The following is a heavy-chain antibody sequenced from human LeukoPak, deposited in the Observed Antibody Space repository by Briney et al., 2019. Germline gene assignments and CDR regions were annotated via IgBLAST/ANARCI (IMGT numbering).Heavy chain of an antibody. CDR1: GFTFSDYD. J-gene: IGHJ4*02. CDR3: ARSQSFSSGWYGGIDY. V-gene: IGHV3-11*06. CDR2: ISSSSSYT. D-gene: IGHD6-19*01. Sequence: GGSLRLSCAASGFTFSDYDMIWIRQAPGKGLEWASYISSSSSYTDYADSVKGRFTISRDNAKNSLYLQMNSLRAEDTAVYYCARSQSFSSGWYGGIDYWGQGTLVTVSS.